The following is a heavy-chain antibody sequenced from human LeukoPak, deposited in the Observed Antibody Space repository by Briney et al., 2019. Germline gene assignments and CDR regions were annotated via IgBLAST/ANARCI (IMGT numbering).Heavy chain of an antibody. V-gene: IGHV3-21*01. CDR2: ISSTSDYM. CDR1: GFTFSYYT. CDR3: ARYFDL. Sequence: PGGSLRLSCAASGFTFSYYTMHWVRQAPGKGLEWVSSISSTSDYMYYADSVKGRFTISRDNAKNSLYLQMNSPRAEDTAVYYCARYFDLWGRGTLVTVSS. J-gene: IGHJ2*01.